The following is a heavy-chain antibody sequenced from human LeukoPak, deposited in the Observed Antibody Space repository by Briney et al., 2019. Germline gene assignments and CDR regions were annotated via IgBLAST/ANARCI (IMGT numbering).Heavy chain of an antibody. CDR2: ITSSRIYI. CDR3: ARDGSRGNLVTAPDF. D-gene: IGHD2-21*02. Sequence: GGSLRLSCAASGFTFSTYSMNWVRQAPGKGLEWVSSITSSRIYIYYADSVKGRFTISRDNAKNSLYLQMNSLRAEDTAVYYCARDGSRGNLVTAPDFWGQGTLVTVSS. V-gene: IGHV3-21*01. CDR1: GFTFSTYS. J-gene: IGHJ4*02.